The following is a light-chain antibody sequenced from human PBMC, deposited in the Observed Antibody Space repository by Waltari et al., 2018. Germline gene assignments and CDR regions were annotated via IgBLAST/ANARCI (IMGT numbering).Light chain of an antibody. CDR2: GAS. V-gene: IGKV3-15*01. Sequence: ETVMTQSPATLSVSPGGRATLSCRASQSLGTHLAWYQQKPGQAPRLLIYGASSRAPGVPARFSGSGSGTDFTLTISSLQSEDFVVYYCQQYNNWPLYTFGQGTKLEI. J-gene: IGKJ2*01. CDR3: QQYNNWPLYT. CDR1: QSLGTH.